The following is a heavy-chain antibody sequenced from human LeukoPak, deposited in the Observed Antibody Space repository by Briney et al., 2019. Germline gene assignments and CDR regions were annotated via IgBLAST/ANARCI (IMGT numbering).Heavy chain of an antibody. V-gene: IGHV1-2*02. CDR1: GYTFTGYY. CDR2: INPNSGGT. J-gene: IGHJ3*02. D-gene: IGHD1-26*01. Sequence: ASVKVSCKASGYTFTGYYIHWVRQAPGQGLEWMGWINPNSGGTNSAQKFQGRVTMTRDTSISTAYMELSSLRSDDTAVYYCARVVGATKTNVDAFDIWGQGTMVTVSS. CDR3: ARVVGATKTNVDAFDI.